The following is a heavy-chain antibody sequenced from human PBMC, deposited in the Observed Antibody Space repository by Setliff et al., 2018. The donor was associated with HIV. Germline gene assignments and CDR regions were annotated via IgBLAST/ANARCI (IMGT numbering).Heavy chain of an antibody. Sequence: ASVKVSCKTSGYIFSTYTIHWIRQAPGQRPEWMGWINTDNGNTKYSQKFQGRVTITRDSSASTVYLELSSLRFEDTAVYYCARVYCSGGACYSLNSWGQGALVTVSS. D-gene: IGHD2-15*01. V-gene: IGHV1-3*04. J-gene: IGHJ4*02. CDR2: INTDNGNT. CDR3: ARVYCSGGACYSLNS. CDR1: GYIFSTYT.